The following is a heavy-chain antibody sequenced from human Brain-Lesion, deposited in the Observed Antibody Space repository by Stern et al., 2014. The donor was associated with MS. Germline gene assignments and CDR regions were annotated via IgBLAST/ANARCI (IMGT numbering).Heavy chain of an antibody. V-gene: IGHV4-39*01. CDR3: AGEEDIRYCSGGSCTGNWFDP. CDR1: GGSVSSTSYA. Sequence: VQLVESGPGLVKPSETLSLTCTVAGGSVSSTSYAWAWIRQPPGKGLEWIGTIYYSGNTYYSPSLKMRLTISLDTSQNQFSLAGRFGTAADTAVYYCAGEEDIRYCSGGSCTGNWFDPWGQGTLVTVSS. CDR2: IYYSGNT. D-gene: IGHD2-15*01. J-gene: IGHJ5*02.